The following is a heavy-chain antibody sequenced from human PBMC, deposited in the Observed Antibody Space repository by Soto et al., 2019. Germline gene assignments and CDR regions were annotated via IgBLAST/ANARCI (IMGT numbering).Heavy chain of an antibody. J-gene: IGHJ3*02. D-gene: IGHD3-3*01. CDR1: GGTFSSYA. V-gene: IGHV1-69*06. CDR2: IIPIFGTA. Sequence: SVKVSCKASGGTFSSYAISWVRQAPGQGLEWMGGIIPIFGTANYAQKFPGRVTITADKSTSTAYMELSSLRSEDTAVYYWARHPYDRDAFDIWGQGTMVTVS. CDR3: ARHPYDRDAFDI.